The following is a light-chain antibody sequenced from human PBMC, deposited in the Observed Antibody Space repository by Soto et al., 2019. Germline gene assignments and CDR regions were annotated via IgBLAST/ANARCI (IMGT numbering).Light chain of an antibody. Sequence: PGARATISCRASQSVSSSLAWYQQKPGQAPRLLIYDASNRATGIPARFSGSGSGTDFTLTISSLEPEDFAIYYCQQRSNWRLTFGGGTKVEIK. CDR1: QSVSSS. CDR3: QQRSNWRLT. V-gene: IGKV3-11*01. CDR2: DAS. J-gene: IGKJ4*01.